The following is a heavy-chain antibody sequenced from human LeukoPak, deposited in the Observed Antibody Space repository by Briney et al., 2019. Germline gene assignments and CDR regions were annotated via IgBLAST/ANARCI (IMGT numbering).Heavy chain of an antibody. CDR2: IYTSGST. CDR3: ATTVTTNYYYGMDV. Sequence: SETLSLTCTVSGGSISSYYWSWIRQPAGKGLGWIGRIYTSGSTNYNPSLKSRVTMSVDTSKNQFSLKLSSVTAADTAVYYCATTVTTNYYYGMDVWGQGTTVTVSS. CDR1: GGSISSYY. V-gene: IGHV4-4*07. D-gene: IGHD4-17*01. J-gene: IGHJ6*02.